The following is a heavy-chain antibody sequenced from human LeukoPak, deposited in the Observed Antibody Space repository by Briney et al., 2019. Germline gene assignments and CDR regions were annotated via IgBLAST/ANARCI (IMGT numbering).Heavy chain of an antibody. Sequence: ASVKVSCKASGYTFTSYGISWVRQAPGQGLEWMGWINPNSGGTNYAQKFQGWVTMTRDTSISTAYMELSRLRSDDTAVYYCARGGFVVVPAAPYYFDYWGQGTLVTVSS. CDR3: ARGGFVVVPAAPYYFDY. CDR1: GYTFTSYG. V-gene: IGHV1-2*04. J-gene: IGHJ4*02. CDR2: INPNSGGT. D-gene: IGHD2-2*01.